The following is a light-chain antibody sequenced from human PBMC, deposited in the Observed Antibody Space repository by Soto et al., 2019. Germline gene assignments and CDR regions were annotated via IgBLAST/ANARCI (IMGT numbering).Light chain of an antibody. CDR3: CSYAGRNIWV. Sequence: QSALTQPHSVSGSPGQSVTISCSGTSSDVGHYNFVSWYQHHPGKAPKLLIYDVTTRPSGVPDRFSGSKSGNTASLTISGLQAEDEADFYCCSYAGRNIWVFGGGTKVTVL. CDR2: DVT. V-gene: IGLV2-11*01. CDR1: SSDVGHYNF. J-gene: IGLJ3*02.